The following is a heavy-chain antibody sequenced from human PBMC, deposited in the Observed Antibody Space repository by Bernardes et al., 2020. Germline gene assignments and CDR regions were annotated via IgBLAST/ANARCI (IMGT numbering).Heavy chain of an antibody. D-gene: IGHD2-21*02. V-gene: IGHV4-39*01. CDR3: ARHARGVTAFFWFDP. CDR2: IYYSGST. J-gene: IGHJ5*02. Sequence: ETLSLTCTVSGGSISSSSYYWGWIRQPPGKGLEWIGSIYYSGSTYYNPSLKSRVTISVDTSKNQFSLKLSSVTAADTAVYYCARHARGVTAFFWFDPWGQGTLVTVSS. CDR1: GGSISSSSYY.